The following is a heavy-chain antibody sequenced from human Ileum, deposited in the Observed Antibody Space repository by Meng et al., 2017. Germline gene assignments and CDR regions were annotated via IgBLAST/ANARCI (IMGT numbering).Heavy chain of an antibody. CDR1: GSSIRHLW. V-gene: IGHV3-74*01. Sequence: VHLVGTGGYLVRPRGSLRVSCAASGSSIRHLWMHWVRQAPGKGLEWVSRINADGSDATYADSVKGRFTISRDNAKSTVYLQLNSLRAEDTALFYCAKAGSISWYNYWGQGTLVTVSS. CDR2: INADGSDA. CDR3: AKAGSISWYNY. J-gene: IGHJ4*02. D-gene: IGHD2-2*01.